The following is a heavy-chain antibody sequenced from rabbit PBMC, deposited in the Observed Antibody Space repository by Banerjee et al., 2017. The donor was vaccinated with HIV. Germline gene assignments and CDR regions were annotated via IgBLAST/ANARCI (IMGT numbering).Heavy chain of an antibody. D-gene: IGHD6-1*01. J-gene: IGHJ4*01. CDR3: ARDLAGFGYGGDNYDL. Sequence: QSLEESGGDLVKPGASLTLTCTASGFDFSSSYWISWVRQAPGKGLEWIACIYAGSGSTYYASWVNGRFTISSHNAQNTLYLQLNSLTAADTATYFCARDLAGFGYGGDNYDLWGPGTLVTVS. CDR2: IYAGSGST. V-gene: IGHV1S40*01. CDR1: GFDFSSSYW.